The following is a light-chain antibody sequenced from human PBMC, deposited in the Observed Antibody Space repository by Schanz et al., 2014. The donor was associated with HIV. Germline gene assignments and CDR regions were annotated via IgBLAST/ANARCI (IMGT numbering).Light chain of an antibody. V-gene: IGLV4-69*01. CDR2: LNSDGSH. CDR3: QTWDTGTHVL. J-gene: IGLJ2*01. CDR1: SGHSTYA. Sequence: HLVLTQSPSASASLGASVKLTCTLSSGHSTYAVAWHQQQPEKGPRYLMNLNSDGSHNKGDGIPDRFSGSSSGAERYLTISSLQSEDEADYSCQTWDTGTHVLFAGGTTLTVL.